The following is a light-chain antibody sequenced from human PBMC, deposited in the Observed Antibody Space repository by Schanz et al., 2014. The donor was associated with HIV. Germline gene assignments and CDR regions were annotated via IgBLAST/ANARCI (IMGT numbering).Light chain of an antibody. Sequence: QSVLTQPPSVSAAPGQKVAISCSGSSSNIGNNFVSWYQQLPGTAPKLLIYDNSKRPSGTPDRFSGSKSGTSATLGITGLQTGDEADYYCGTWDSTLSEVVFGGGTKLTVL. CDR3: GTWDSTLSEVV. CDR2: DNS. J-gene: IGLJ2*01. CDR1: SSNIGNNF. V-gene: IGLV1-51*01.